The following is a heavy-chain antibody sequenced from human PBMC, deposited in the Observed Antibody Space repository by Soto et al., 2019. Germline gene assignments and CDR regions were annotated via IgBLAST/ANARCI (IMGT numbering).Heavy chain of an antibody. Sequence: GGSLRLSCAASGFTFSDYYMSWIRQAPGKGLEWVSYISSSSSYTNYADSVKGRFTISRDNAKNSLYLQMNSLRAEDTAVYYCARGLGNIENYYYGMDVWGQGTTVTVSS. J-gene: IGHJ6*02. CDR3: ARGLGNIENYYYGMDV. V-gene: IGHV3-11*06. CDR1: GFTFSDYY. CDR2: ISSSSSYT. D-gene: IGHD7-27*01.